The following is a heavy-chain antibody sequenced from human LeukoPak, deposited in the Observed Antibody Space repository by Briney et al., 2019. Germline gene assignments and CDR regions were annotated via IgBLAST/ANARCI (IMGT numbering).Heavy chain of an antibody. V-gene: IGHV3-66*01. Sequence: GGSLRLSCAASGFTFSSNYMSWVRQAPGKGLEWVSVIYSGGSTYYADSVKGRFTISRDNSKNTLYLQMNSLRAEDTAVYYCASSVETGVMWFDYWGQGTLVTVSS. J-gene: IGHJ4*02. D-gene: IGHD4-23*01. CDR1: GFTFSSNY. CDR2: IYSGGST. CDR3: ASSVETGVMWFDY.